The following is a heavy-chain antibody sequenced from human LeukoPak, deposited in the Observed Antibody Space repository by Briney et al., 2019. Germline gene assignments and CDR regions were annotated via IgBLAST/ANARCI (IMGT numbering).Heavy chain of an antibody. CDR2: INPNSGGT. D-gene: IGHD6-19*01. CDR3: ARDLKWLDLYYFDY. CDR1: GYTFTGYY. Sequence: ASVKVSCKASGYTFTGYYMHWVRQAPGQGLEWMGWINPNSGGTNYAQKFQGRVTMTRDTSISTAYMELSRLRSDDTAVYYCARDLKWLDLYYFDYWGQGTLVTVSS. J-gene: IGHJ4*02. V-gene: IGHV1-2*02.